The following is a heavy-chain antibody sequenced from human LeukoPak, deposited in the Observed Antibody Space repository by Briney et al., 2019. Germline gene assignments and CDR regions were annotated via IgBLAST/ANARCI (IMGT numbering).Heavy chain of an antibody. Sequence: ASVKVSCKASGYTFTSYGISWVRQAPGQGLEWVGWISAYNGNTNYAQKLQGRVTTTTDTSTSTAYMELRSLRTEDTAVYYCATTGSGSYLSDAFDIWGQGTMVTVSS. CDR1: GYTFTSYG. CDR3: ATTGSGSYLSDAFDI. J-gene: IGHJ3*02. V-gene: IGHV1-18*01. D-gene: IGHD3-10*01. CDR2: ISAYNGNT.